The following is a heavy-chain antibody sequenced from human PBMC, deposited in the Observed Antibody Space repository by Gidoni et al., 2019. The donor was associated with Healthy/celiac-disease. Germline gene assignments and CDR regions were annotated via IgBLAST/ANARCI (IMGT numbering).Heavy chain of an antibody. CDR2: ISGSSSYT. CDR1: GFTFSDYY. Sequence: QVQLVESGGGLVKPGGSLRLSCAASGFTFSDYYMSWIRQAPGKGLEWVSYISGSSSYTYYADSVKGRFTISRDNAKNSLSLQMDSLRAEDTAIYYCASGHYYYYMDVWGKGTTVTVSS. CDR3: ASGHYYYYMDV. V-gene: IGHV3-11*05. J-gene: IGHJ6*03.